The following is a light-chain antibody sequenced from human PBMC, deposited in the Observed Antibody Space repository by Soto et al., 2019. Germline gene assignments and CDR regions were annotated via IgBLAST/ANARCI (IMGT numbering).Light chain of an antibody. V-gene: IGLV3-21*02. J-gene: IGLJ3*02. Sequence: SYELTQPPSVSVAPGQTARITCGATNIGRESVHWYQQKPGQAPVAVVYDDSDRPSGIPERFSGSNSGNTATLTISRVEGGDEADYYCQVWHSTSDQSVFGGGTQLTVL. CDR1: NIGRES. CDR2: DDS. CDR3: QVWHSTSDQSV.